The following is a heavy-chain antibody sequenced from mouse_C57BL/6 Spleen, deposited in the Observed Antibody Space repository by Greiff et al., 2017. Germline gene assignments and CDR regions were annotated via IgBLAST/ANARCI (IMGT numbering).Heavy chain of an antibody. CDR3: AIVTGKNYAMDY. CDR1: GYTFTTYP. CDR2: FHPYNDDT. V-gene: IGHV1-47*01. D-gene: IGHD4-1*01. J-gene: IGHJ4*01. Sequence: VQLQQSGAELVKPGASVKMSCKASGYTFTTYPIEWMKQNHGKSLEWIGNFHPYNDDTKYNEKFKGKATLTVEKSSSTAYLELSRLTSDDSAVYYCAIVTGKNYAMDYWGQGTSVTVSS.